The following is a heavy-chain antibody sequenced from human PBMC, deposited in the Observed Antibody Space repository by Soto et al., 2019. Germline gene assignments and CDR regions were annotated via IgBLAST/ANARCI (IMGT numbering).Heavy chain of an antibody. V-gene: IGHV4-39*01. J-gene: IGHJ3*02. Sequence: QLQLQESGPGLVKPSETLSLTCTVSGGSISSSSYYWGWIRQPPGKGLEWIGSIYYSGSTYYNPSLKSRVTISVDTYKNQFSLKLSSVTAADTAVYYCARRGYYAISAFDIWGQGTMFTVSS. D-gene: IGHD2-8*01. CDR3: ARRGYYAISAFDI. CDR1: GGSISSSSYY. CDR2: IYYSGST.